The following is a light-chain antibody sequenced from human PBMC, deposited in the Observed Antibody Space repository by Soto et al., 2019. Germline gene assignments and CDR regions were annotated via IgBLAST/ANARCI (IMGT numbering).Light chain of an antibody. CDR3: QTWGSGIVV. V-gene: IGLV4-69*01. CDR2: LNSDGSH. Sequence: QPVLTQSPSASASLGASVKLTCTLSSGHSNYAIAWHQQQSEKGPRYLMKLNSDGSHSKWDVIPDRFSGSSSGAERYLTISSLQSEDEADYYCQTWGSGIVVFGGGTKLTVL. J-gene: IGLJ2*01. CDR1: SGHSNYA.